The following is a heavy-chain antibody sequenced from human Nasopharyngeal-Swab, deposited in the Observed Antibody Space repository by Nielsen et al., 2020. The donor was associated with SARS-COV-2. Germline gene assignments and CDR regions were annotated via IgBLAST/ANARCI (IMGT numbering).Heavy chain of an antibody. CDR1: GYTFTSYD. CDR3: ARGGQYYDFWSGYYTEVPLDY. CDR2: MNPNSGNT. V-gene: IGHV1-8*01. D-gene: IGHD3-3*01. J-gene: IGHJ4*02. Sequence: ASVKVSCKASGYTFTSYDINWVRQATGQGLEWMGWMNPNSGNTGYAQKFQGRVTMTRNTSISTAYMELSSLRSEDTAVYYCARGGQYYDFWSGYYTEVPLDYWGQGTLVTVSS.